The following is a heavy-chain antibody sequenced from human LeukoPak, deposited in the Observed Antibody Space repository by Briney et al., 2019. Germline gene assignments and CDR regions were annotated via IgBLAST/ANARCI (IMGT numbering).Heavy chain of an antibody. CDR1: GGSISSNNW. J-gene: IGHJ4*02. D-gene: IGHD6-19*01. V-gene: IGHV4-4*02. CDR2: IYYSGNA. Sequence: SETLSLTCAVSGGSISSNNWWSWIRQPPGKGLEWIGYIYYSGNAYYNPSLKSRVTISVDTSKNQFSLKLSSVTAADTAVYYCAGERGEEYSSGWYKRNYFDNWGQGIRVTVSS. CDR3: AGERGEEYSSGWYKRNYFDN.